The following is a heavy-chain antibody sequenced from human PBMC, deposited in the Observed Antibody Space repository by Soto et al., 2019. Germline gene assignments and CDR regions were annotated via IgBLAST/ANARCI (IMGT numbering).Heavy chain of an antibody. V-gene: IGHV1-3*01. CDR1: GYTFTSYA. J-gene: IGHJ4*02. D-gene: IGHD1-26*01. Sequence: GASVKVSCKASGYTFTSYAMHWVRQAPGQRLEWMGWINAGNGNTKYSQKFQGRVTITRDTSASTAYMELSSLRSEDTAVYYCARDIPKGACYLDYWGQGTLVTVSS. CDR3: ARDIPKGACYLDY. CDR2: INAGNGNT.